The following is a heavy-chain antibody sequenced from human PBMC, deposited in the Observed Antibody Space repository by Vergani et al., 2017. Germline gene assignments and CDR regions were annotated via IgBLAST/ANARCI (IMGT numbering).Heavy chain of an antibody. CDR3: ARGVDYFDY. V-gene: IGHV3-30*04. J-gene: IGHJ4*02. Sequence: QVQLVESGGGVVQPGRSLRLSCAASGFTFSSYAMHWVRQAPGKGLEWVAVISYDGSNKYYADSVKGRFTISRDNSKNTLYLQMNSLRAEDTAVYYCARGVDYFDYWGQGTLVTVSS. CDR2: ISYDGSNK. CDR1: GFTFSSYA.